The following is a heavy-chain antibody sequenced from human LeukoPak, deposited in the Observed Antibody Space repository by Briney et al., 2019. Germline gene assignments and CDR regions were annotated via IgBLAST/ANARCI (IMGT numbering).Heavy chain of an antibody. V-gene: IGHV1-18*01. J-gene: IGHJ4*02. CDR2: ISAYNGNT. CDR1: GYTFTSYG. CDR3: ARVRYYDFWGGYYTEGCYFDY. Sequence: GASVKVSCKASGYTFTSYGISWVRQAPGQGLEWMGWISAYNGNTNYAQKLQGRVTMTTDTSTSTAYMELRSLRSDDTAVYYCARVRYYDFWGGYYTEGCYFDYWGQGTLVTVSS. D-gene: IGHD3-3*01.